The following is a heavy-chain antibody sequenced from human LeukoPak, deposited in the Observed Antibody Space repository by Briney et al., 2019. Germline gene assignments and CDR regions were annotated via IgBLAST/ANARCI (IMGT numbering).Heavy chain of an antibody. Sequence: SETLSLTCAVSGYSISSGYYWGWIRQPPGKGLEWIGSIYHSGSTYYNPSLKSRVTISVDTSKNQFSLKLSSVTAADTAVYYCAGTYCSSTSCYIDYWGQGTLVTVSS. CDR1: GYSISSGYY. CDR3: AGTYCSSTSCYIDY. CDR2: IYHSGST. D-gene: IGHD2-2*01. V-gene: IGHV4-38-2*01. J-gene: IGHJ4*02.